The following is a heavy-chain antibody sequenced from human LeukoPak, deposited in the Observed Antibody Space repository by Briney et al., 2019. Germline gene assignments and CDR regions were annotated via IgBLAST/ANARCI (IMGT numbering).Heavy chain of an antibody. CDR2: ISGSGGST. V-gene: IGHV3-23*01. CDR1: GFTFSSYA. J-gene: IGHJ4*02. D-gene: IGHD4-17*01. Sequence: PGGSLRLSCAASGFTFSSYAMSWVRQAPGKGLEWVSAISGSGGSTYYADSVKGRFTIPRDNSKNTLYLQMNSLRAEDTAVYYCARIYGDYSNFDYWGQGTLVTVSS. CDR3: ARIYGDYSNFDY.